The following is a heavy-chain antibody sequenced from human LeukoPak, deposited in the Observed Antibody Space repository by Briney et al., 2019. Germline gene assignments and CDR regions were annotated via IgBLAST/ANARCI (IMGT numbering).Heavy chain of an antibody. V-gene: IGHV1-8*03. CDR3: ARRRRAARPASFDY. CDR2: MNPNSGNT. D-gene: IGHD6-6*01. Sequence: ASVKVSCKASGYTFTSYDINWVRQATGQGLGWMGWMNPNSGNTGYAQKFQGRVTITRNTSISTAYMELSSLRSEDTAVYYCARRRRAARPASFDYWGQGTLVTVSS. CDR1: GYTFTSYD. J-gene: IGHJ4*02.